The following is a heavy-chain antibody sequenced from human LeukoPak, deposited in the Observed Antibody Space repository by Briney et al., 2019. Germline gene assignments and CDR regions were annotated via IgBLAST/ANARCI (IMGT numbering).Heavy chain of an antibody. CDR2: IGAYNGDT. Sequence: ASVKVSCKASGYPXTSYYINGVRQAPGQGLEWMGWIGAYNGDTNYAQNLQGRVTMTTDTSTDTAYMELRSLRSDDTAVYYCARDGLSYTNPNNWFDPWGQGTLVTVSS. D-gene: IGHD2-2*02. V-gene: IGHV1-18*01. CDR1: GYPXTSYY. J-gene: IGHJ5*02. CDR3: ARDGLSYTNPNNWFDP.